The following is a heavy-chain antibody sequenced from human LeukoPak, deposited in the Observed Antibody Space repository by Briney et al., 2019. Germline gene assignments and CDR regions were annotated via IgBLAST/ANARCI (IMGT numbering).Heavy chain of an antibody. V-gene: IGHV4-61*02. CDR1: GYSISSGYY. CDR3: ARASAYYYDSSGEFDY. Sequence: SETLSLTCTVSGYSISSGYYWGWIRQPAGKGLEWIGRIYTSGSTNYNPSLKSRVTISVDTSKNQFSLKLSSVTAADTAVYYCARASAYYYDSSGEFDYWGQGTLVTVSS. D-gene: IGHD3-22*01. CDR2: IYTSGST. J-gene: IGHJ4*02.